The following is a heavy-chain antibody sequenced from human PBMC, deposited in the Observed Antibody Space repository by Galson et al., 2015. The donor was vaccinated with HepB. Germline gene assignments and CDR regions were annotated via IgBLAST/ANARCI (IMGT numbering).Heavy chain of an antibody. J-gene: IGHJ4*02. D-gene: IGHD1-26*01. CDR3: ARGMVGSTSGPPPAPFDY. CDR2: ISYDGSKK. CDR1: GFTFSSYA. Sequence: SLRLSCAASGFTFSSYAMYWVRQAPDKGLEWVAVISYDGSKKFYADSGKGRFTISRDNPKNTVYLQVTSLRTEDTAVYYCARGMVGSTSGPPPAPFDYWGQGTLVTVSS. V-gene: IGHV3-30*04.